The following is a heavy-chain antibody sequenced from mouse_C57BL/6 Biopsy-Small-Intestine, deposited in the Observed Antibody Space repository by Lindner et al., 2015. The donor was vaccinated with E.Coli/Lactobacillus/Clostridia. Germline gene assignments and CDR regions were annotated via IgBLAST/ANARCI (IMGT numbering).Heavy chain of an antibody. V-gene: IGHV14-4*01. CDR3: TLGDREGYYYAMDY. J-gene: IGHJ4*01. CDR1: GFNIKDDY. D-gene: IGHD3-3*01. Sequence: EVQLQESGAELVRPGASVKLSCTGSGFNIKDDYMHWVKQRPEQGLEWIGWIDPENGDTEYASKFQGKATITADTSSNTAYLQLSSLTSEDTAVYYCTLGDREGYYYAMDYWGQGTPVTVSS. CDR2: IDPENGDT.